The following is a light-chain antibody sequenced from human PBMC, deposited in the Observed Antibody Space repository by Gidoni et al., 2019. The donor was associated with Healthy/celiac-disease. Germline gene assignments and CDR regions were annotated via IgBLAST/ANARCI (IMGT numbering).Light chain of an antibody. CDR3: QQRSNWHLP. CDR1: QGVSSY. J-gene: IGKJ5*01. CDR2: DAS. Sequence: IVLTQSPATLSLSPGERATLSCRASQGVSSYLAWYQQKPGQAPRLLIYDASNRATGIPARFSGSGPGTDFTLTISSLEPEDFAVYYCQQRSNWHLPFXQXTRLEIK. V-gene: IGKV3D-11*01.